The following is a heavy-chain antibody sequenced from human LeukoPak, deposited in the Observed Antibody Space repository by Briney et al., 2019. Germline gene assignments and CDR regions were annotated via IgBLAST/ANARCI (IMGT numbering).Heavy chain of an antibody. V-gene: IGHV1-18*01. D-gene: IGHD6-19*01. CDR1: GDTFTNYA. CDR3: ATSKYSSGWSAS. Sequence: EASVKVSCKASGDTFTNYAFSWVRQAPGQGLEWMGWISAYNAKTTYAQKFQGRVTMTTDTSTTTAYMDLRSLRSDDSAVYYCATSKYSSGWSASWGQGTLVTVSS. CDR2: ISAYNAKT. J-gene: IGHJ5*02.